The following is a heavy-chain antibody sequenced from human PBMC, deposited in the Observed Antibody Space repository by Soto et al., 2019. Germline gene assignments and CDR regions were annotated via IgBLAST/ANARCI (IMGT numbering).Heavy chain of an antibody. CDR3: ARGGARHSGYNWFDP. J-gene: IGHJ5*02. CDR2: IYYSGST. CDR1: GGSISSYY. D-gene: IGHD3-10*01. V-gene: IGHV4-59*01. Sequence: SETLSLTCTVSGGSISSYYWSWIRQPPGKGLEWIGYIYYSGSTNYNPSLKSRVTISVGTSKNQFSLKLSSVTAADTAVYYCARGGARHSGYNWFDPWGQGTLVTVSS.